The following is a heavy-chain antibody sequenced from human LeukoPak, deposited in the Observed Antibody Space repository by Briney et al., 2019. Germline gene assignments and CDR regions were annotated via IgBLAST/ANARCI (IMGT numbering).Heavy chain of an antibody. V-gene: IGHV1-8*02. CDR2: INPNSGNT. J-gene: IGHJ4*02. CDR3: ARVGPYSGYAN. Sequence: ASVKVSCKASGYTFTGYYMHWVRQAPGQGLEWMGWINPNSGNTGYAQKFQGRVTMTRNTSISTAYMELSSLRSEDTAVYYCARVGPYSGYANWGQGTLVTVSS. D-gene: IGHD5-12*01. CDR1: GYTFTGYY.